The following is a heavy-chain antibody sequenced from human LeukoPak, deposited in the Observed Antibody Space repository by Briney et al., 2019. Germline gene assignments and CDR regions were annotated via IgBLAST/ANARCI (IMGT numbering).Heavy chain of an antibody. CDR2: ISDYNGNT. CDR3: ARDLYRDSLPVSWFDP. J-gene: IGHJ5*02. D-gene: IGHD4-11*01. V-gene: IGHV1-18*01. Sequence: EASVKVCCKASGYTFTSYGISWVRQAPGRGLEWMGWISDYNGNTNYAQKLQGRVTMTTDTSTSTAYMELRSLRSDDTAVYYCARDLYRDSLPVSWFDPWGQGTLVTVSS. CDR1: GYTFTSYG.